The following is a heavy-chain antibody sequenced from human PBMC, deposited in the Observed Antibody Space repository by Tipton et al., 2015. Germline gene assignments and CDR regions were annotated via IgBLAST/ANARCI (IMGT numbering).Heavy chain of an antibody. CDR1: GDSISSGFNY. CDR2: IHYSGST. CDR3: AREKRTTIIRDYFDH. V-gene: IGHV4-31*03. J-gene: IGHJ4*02. Sequence: TLSLTCTVSGDSISSGFNYWSWIRQHPGRGLECIGYIHYSGSTYYNPSLKSRVTISVDTSKNQFSLKLSSVTAADTAVYYCAREKRTTIIRDYFDHWGQGTLVTVSS. D-gene: IGHD4-11*01.